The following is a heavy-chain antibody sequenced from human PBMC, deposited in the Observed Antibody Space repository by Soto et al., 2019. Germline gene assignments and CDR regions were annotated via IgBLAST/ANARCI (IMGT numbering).Heavy chain of an antibody. D-gene: IGHD2-21*02. CDR3: AISLTVVVTTNGMDV. V-gene: IGHV1-69*02. CDR2: IIPILGIA. Sequence: QVQLVQSGAEVKKPGPSVKVSCKASGGTFSSYTISWVRQAPGQGLEWMGRIIPILGIANYAQKFQGRVTITSDKSTITAYMELISLRSEDTAVYYCAISLTVVVTTNGMDVWGQGTTVTVSS. J-gene: IGHJ6*02. CDR1: GGTFSSYT.